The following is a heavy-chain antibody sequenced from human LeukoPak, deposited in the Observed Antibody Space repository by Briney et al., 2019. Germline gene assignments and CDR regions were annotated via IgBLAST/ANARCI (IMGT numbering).Heavy chain of an antibody. V-gene: IGHV5-10-1*01. CDR1: GYSFTSYW. Sequence: LGESLKISCKGSGYSFTSYWISWVRQMPGKGLEWMGRIDPSDSYTNYSPSFQDHVTMSADKSISTAYLQWSCLKASDTAMYYCARTGITMIVVAPEYYFDYWGQGTLVTVSS. J-gene: IGHJ4*02. CDR2: IDPSDSYT. D-gene: IGHD3-22*01. CDR3: ARTGITMIVVAPEYYFDY.